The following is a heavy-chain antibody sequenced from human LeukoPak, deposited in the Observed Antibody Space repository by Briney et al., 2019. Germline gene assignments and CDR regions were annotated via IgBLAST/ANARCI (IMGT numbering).Heavy chain of an antibody. Sequence: GGSLRLSCAASGFTFSSYWMIWVRQAPGKGLEWVGNIQQDGSGKEYVDAVKGRFTISRENAKNSLYLQMDSLRAEDTAVYYCAKDWQWERLTGAFNVWGQGTMVTVS. CDR3: AKDWQWERLTGAFNV. J-gene: IGHJ3*01. V-gene: IGHV3-7*01. CDR1: GFTFSSYW. CDR2: IQQDGSGK. D-gene: IGHD1-26*01.